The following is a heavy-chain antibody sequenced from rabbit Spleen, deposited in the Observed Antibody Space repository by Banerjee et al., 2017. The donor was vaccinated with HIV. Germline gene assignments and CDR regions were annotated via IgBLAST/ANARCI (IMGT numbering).Heavy chain of an antibody. J-gene: IGHJ4*01. CDR3: ARDGSAGSSSDGLNL. Sequence: QEQLEESGGGLVQPGGSLTISCTASGFSFSNYYVSCFVQEPGKGLEWIGCINSSTGNMVCARGGTGRFTITTNTSTTVMLQKMTRTAAATASYVCARDGSAGSSSDGLNLWGPGTLVTV. CDR2: INSSTGNM. D-gene: IGHD8-1*01. CDR1: GFSFSNYY. V-gene: IGHV1S45*01.